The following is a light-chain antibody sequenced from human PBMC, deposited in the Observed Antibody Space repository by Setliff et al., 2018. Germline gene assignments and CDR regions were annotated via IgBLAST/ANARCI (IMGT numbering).Light chain of an antibody. Sequence: QSALTQPASVSGSPGQSITISCTGTSSDVGGYNYVSWYQQHPGKAPKLMIYNVSNRPSGVSSRFSGSKSGNTASLTISGLQSDDEADYYCSSYTSLSTRVFGTGTKVTVL. CDR2: NVS. CDR3: SSYTSLSTRV. J-gene: IGLJ1*01. V-gene: IGLV2-14*03. CDR1: SSDVGGYNY.